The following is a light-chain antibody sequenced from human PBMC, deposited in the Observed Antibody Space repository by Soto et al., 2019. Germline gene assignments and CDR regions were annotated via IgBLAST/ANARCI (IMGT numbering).Light chain of an antibody. V-gene: IGKV3-11*01. Sequence: EIVLAQSPASLSLSPGGRATVACRASQSVSSYLAWYQQKPGQAPRLLIYDASNRATGIPARFSGSGSGTDFTLTISSLEPEDFAVYYCQQRSNWPPGFGPGTKVDI. CDR1: QSVSSY. J-gene: IGKJ3*01. CDR2: DAS. CDR3: QQRSNWPPG.